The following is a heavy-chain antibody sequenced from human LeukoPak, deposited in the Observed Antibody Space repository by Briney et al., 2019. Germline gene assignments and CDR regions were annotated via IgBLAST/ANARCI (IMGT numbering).Heavy chain of an antibody. V-gene: IGHV3-66*02. CDR2: IYSGGST. D-gene: IGHD3-9*01. CDR1: GFTVSSNY. Sequence: GGSLRLSCAASGFTVSSNYMSWVRQAPGKGLEWVSVIYSGGSTYYADSVKGRFTISRDNSKNTLYLQMNSLRAEDTAVYYCARDGDFDWLPRLDYWGQGTLVTVSS. CDR3: ARDGDFDWLPRLDY. J-gene: IGHJ4*02.